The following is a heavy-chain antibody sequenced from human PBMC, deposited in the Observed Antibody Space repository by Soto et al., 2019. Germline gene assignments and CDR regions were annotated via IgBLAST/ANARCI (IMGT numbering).Heavy chain of an antibody. CDR1: GFTFSSYE. D-gene: IGHD3-3*01. V-gene: IGHV3-48*03. CDR2: ISSSGSTI. Sequence: EVQLVESGGGLVQPGGSLRLSCAASGFTFSSYEMNWVRQAPGKGLEWVSYISSSGSTIYYADSVKGRFTISRDNAKNSLYLQMNSLRAEDTAVYYCARDSYDFWSGYRLLYGMDVWGQGTTVTVSS. J-gene: IGHJ6*02. CDR3: ARDSYDFWSGYRLLYGMDV.